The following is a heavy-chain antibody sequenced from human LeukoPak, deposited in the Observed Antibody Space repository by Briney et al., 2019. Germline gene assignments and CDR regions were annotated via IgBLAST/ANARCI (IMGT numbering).Heavy chain of an antibody. CDR1: GFTFSNYA. V-gene: IGHV3-23*01. Sequence: GGSLRLSCAAFGFTFSNYAINWVRQAPGKGLEWISSITGSGGGTYYADSVKGRFNISRDNSKNTLYLQMNSLRAEDTAVYYCAKDRWVSGSDNYYTLFDYWGQGTLVTVSS. CDR2: ITGSGGGT. D-gene: IGHD3-10*01. J-gene: IGHJ4*02. CDR3: AKDRWVSGSDNYYTLFDY.